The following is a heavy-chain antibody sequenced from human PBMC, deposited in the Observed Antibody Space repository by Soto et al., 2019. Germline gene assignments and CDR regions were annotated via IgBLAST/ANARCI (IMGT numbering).Heavy chain of an antibody. CDR2: IYPGDSDT. D-gene: IGHD2-21*01. J-gene: IGHJ3*02. V-gene: IGHV5-51*01. CDR1: GYSFTSYF. Sequence: GESLNISCNVSGYSFTSYFIGWVRQMPGKGLEWMGIIYPGDSDTRYSPSFQGQVTISADKSISTAYLQWSSLKASDTAMYYCARSIRWWLRDAFDIWGQGTMVTVSS. CDR3: ARSIRWWLRDAFDI.